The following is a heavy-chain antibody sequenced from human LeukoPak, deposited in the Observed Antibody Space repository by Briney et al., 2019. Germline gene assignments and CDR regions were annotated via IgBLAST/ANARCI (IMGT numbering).Heavy chain of an antibody. CDR3: ARSMTYRSTWYTDY. V-gene: IGHV4-59*08. Sequence: SETLSLTCAVSGGSISSYYWTWIRQPPGKGLEWIGYISYSGTTNYNPSLKSRVTISVDTSKNQFSLKLSSVTAADTAVYYCARSMTYRSTWYTDYWGQGTLVTVSS. J-gene: IGHJ4*02. CDR2: ISYSGTT. CDR1: GGSISSYY. D-gene: IGHD6-13*01.